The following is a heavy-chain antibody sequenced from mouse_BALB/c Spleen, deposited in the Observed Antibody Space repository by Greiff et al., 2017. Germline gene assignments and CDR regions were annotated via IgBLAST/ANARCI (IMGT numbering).Heavy chain of an antibody. CDR2: IDPYNGGT. D-gene: IGHD1-1*01. V-gene: IGHV1S135*01. J-gene: IGHJ1*01. CDR3: ARHGGSSYWYFDV. Sequence: EVKLLESGPELVKPGASVKVSCKASGYAFTSYNMYWVKQSHGKSLEWIGYIDPYNGGTSYNQKFKGKATLTVDKSSSTAYMHLNSLTSEDSAVLYGARHGGSSYWYFDVWGAGNTVTVAS. CDR1: GYAFTSYN.